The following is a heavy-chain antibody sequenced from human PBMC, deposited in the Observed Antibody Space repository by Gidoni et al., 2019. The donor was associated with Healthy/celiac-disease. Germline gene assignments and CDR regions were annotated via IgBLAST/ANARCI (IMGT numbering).Heavy chain of an antibody. J-gene: IGHJ4*02. D-gene: IGHD3-3*01. Sequence: QVQLQQWGAGLLKPSETLSLTCAVSGGSFSGYYWSWIRQPPGKGLEWIGEINHSGSTNYNPSLKSRVTISVDTSKNQFSLKLSSVTAADTAVYYCARRPASFGVVTKFDYWGQGTLVTVSS. CDR3: ARRPASFGVVTKFDY. CDR1: GGSFSGYY. V-gene: IGHV4-34*01. CDR2: INHSGST.